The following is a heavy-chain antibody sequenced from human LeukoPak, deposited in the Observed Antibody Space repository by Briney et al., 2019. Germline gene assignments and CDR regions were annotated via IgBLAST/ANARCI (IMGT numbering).Heavy chain of an antibody. CDR1: GFTFSSYA. CDR2: ISGSGGGT. Sequence: GGSLRLSCAASGFTFSSYAMSWVRQAPGKGLEWASGISGSGGGTHYADSVKGRFTISRDNSKNTLDLQMNSLRAEDTAVYYCAKGWIDYFDYWGQGTLVPVSS. CDR3: AKGWIDYFDY. D-gene: IGHD2-2*03. J-gene: IGHJ4*02. V-gene: IGHV3-23*01.